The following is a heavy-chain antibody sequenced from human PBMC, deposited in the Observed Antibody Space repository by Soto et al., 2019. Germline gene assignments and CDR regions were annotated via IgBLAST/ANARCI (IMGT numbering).Heavy chain of an antibody. Sequence: GASVKVSCKASGYTFKSYAMHWVRQAPGQRLEWMGWINGGNGNTKYSQKFQGRVTITRDTSASTAYMELSSLRSEDTAVYYCARGNYDFWSGYYISYFDHWGQGTLVTVSS. D-gene: IGHD3-3*01. CDR2: INGGNGNT. V-gene: IGHV1-3*01. CDR3: ARGNYDFWSGYYISYFDH. J-gene: IGHJ4*02. CDR1: GYTFKSYA.